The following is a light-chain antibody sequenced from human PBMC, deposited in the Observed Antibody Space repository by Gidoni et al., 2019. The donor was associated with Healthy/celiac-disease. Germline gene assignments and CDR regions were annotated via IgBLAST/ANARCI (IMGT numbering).Light chain of an antibody. V-gene: IGKV3-20*01. J-gene: IGKJ4*01. CDR2: GAYGPS. CDR3: QQYGSLVT. Sequence: EIVLTQSPGTLSLSPGERATLSCRASQSVSNGYLAWYQQKPGQAPRRLVYGAYGPSTRATGIPDRFSGSGSRTDFTLTISRLEPEDSAVYYCQQYGSLVTFGGGTKVEIK. CDR1: QSVSNGY.